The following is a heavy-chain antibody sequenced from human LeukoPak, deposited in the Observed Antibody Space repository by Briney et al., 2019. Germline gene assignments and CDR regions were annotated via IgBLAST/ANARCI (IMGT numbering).Heavy chain of an antibody. Sequence: GGSLRLSCAAAGFTVSSNYMSRVRQAQGKGLEWVSVIYSGGSTYYADSVKGRFTISRDNSKNTLYLQMNSLRAEDTAVYYCARGPRKVYYDSSGYYGTSGALDIWGQGTMVTVSS. CDR2: IYSGGST. CDR3: ARGPRKVYYDSSGYYGTSGALDI. CDR1: GFTVSSNY. V-gene: IGHV3-53*01. D-gene: IGHD3-22*01. J-gene: IGHJ3*02.